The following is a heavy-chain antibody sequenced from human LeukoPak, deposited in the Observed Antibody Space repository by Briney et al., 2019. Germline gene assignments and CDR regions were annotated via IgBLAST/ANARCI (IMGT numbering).Heavy chain of an antibody. V-gene: IGHV4-59*12. CDR1: GGSISSYY. J-gene: IGHJ6*03. Sequence: PSETLSLTCTVSGGSISSYYWSWIRQPPGKGLEWIGYIYYSGSTNYNPSLKSRVTISVDTSKNQFSLKLSSVTAADTAVYYCARGQTIAAARYYYMDVWGKGTTVTISS. D-gene: IGHD6-13*01. CDR2: IYYSGST. CDR3: ARGQTIAAARYYYMDV.